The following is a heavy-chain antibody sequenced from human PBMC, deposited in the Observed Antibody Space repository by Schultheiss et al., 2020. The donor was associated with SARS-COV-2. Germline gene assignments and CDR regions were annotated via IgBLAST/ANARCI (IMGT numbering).Heavy chain of an antibody. V-gene: IGHV4-59*01. J-gene: IGHJ4*02. CDR2: IYYSGST. Sequence: SETLTLTCSVSGGSISSYYWSWIRQPPGKGLEWIGYIYYSGSTNYNPSLKSRVTISVDTSKNQFSLKLSSVTAADTAVYYCARGKGATNDYWGQGTLVTVSS. CDR3: ARGKGATNDY. D-gene: IGHD1-26*01. CDR1: GGSISSYY.